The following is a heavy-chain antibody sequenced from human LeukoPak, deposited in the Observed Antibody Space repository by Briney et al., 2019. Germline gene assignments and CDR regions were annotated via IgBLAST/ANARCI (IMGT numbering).Heavy chain of an antibody. V-gene: IGHV4-34*01. D-gene: IGHD1-1*01. Sequence: SETLSLTCAVFGGSFSCYYWSWIRQPPGKGLEWIGEINHSGSTNYNPSLKSRVTISADTSKNQFSLKLSSVTAADTAVYYCARGKQLVRHWFGPWGQGTLVTVSS. CDR1: GGSFSCYY. CDR2: INHSGST. CDR3: ARGKQLVRHWFGP. J-gene: IGHJ5*02.